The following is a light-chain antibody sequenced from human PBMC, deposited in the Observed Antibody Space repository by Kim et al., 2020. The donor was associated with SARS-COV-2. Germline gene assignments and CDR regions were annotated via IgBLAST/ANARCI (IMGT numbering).Light chain of an antibody. J-gene: IGKJ2*01. V-gene: IGKV4-1*01. CDR1: QSLLYSSNNKNY. Sequence: DIVMTQSPDSLAVSLGEKATTTCKSSQSLLYSSNNKNYLAWYQQKPGQPPKLLINWASTRESGVPDRFSGSGSGTDFTLTISSLQAEDVAVYYCQQYYSSPPTFGQGTKLEI. CDR3: QQYYSSPPT. CDR2: WAS.